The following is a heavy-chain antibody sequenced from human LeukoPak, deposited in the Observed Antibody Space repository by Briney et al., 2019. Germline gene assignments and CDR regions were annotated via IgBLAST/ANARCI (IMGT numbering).Heavy chain of an antibody. V-gene: IGHV1-18*01. Sequence: ASVKVSCKASGYTFTSYGISWVRQAPGQGLEWMGWISAYNGNTNYAQKLQGRVTMTTDTSTSTAYMELRSLRSDDTAVYYCARDVRQGSSLYYYYYYMDVWGKGTTVTISS. D-gene: IGHD5-24*01. CDR1: GYTFTSYG. CDR2: ISAYNGNT. J-gene: IGHJ6*03. CDR3: ARDVRQGSSLYYYYYYMDV.